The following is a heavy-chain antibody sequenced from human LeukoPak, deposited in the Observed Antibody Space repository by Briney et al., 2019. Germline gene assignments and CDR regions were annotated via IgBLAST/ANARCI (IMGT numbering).Heavy chain of an antibody. V-gene: IGHV4-59*08. J-gene: IGHJ4*02. D-gene: IGHD6-6*01. CDR3: ARHRAYSSSSPFDY. CDR1: GXSISSLY. Sequence: PSETLSLTWSVSGXSISSLYRSWIRQPPGKGLEWIGYIYYTGSTNYNPSLKSRVTMFVDMSKNQFSLRLSSVTAADTAVYYCARHRAYSSSSPFDYWGQGTLVTVSS. CDR2: IYYTGST.